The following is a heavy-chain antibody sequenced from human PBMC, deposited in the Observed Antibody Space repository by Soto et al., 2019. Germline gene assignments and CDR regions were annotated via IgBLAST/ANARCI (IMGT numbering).Heavy chain of an antibody. J-gene: IGHJ4*02. Sequence: EVQLVESGGGSVQPGGSLRLSCAASGFTFSSYWMHWVRQAPGKGLVWVSRIKSDGSGTSYADSVKGRLTISRDNAKNTLYLQMNSLRAEDTAVYYCARGDGDYYDGNGYLGRHWGQGTLVTGSS. CDR2: IKSDGSGT. CDR3: ARGDGDYYDGNGYLGRH. V-gene: IGHV3-74*01. CDR1: GFTFSSYW. D-gene: IGHD3-22*01.